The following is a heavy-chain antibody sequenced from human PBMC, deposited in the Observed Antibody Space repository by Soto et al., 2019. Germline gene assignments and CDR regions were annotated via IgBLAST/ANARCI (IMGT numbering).Heavy chain of an antibody. D-gene: IGHD3-22*01. CDR2: IYYSGST. Sequence: SETLSLTCTVSGGSISSYYWSWIRQPPGKGLEWIGYIYYSGSTNYNPSLKSRVTISVDTSKNQFSLKLSSVTAADTAVYYCASSPSTLYDSSGYPQRYYYYGMDVWGQGTTVT. CDR3: ASSPSTLYDSSGYPQRYYYYGMDV. V-gene: IGHV4-59*12. CDR1: GGSISSYY. J-gene: IGHJ6*02.